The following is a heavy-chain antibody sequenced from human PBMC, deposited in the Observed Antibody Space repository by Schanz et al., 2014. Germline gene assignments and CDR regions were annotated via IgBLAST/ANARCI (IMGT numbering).Heavy chain of an antibody. D-gene: IGHD3-10*01. CDR1: GFTFSNYT. J-gene: IGHJ4*02. V-gene: IGHV3-21*01. CDR2: ITSTSRYI. CDR3: ARGVRVRGIIIDY. Sequence: EVQLVESGGGLVKPGGSLRLSCAASGFTFSNYTMYWVRQAPGKGLEWVSSITSTSRYIYYADSLKGRFTISRDNAKNSVYLQINSLRAEDTAEYYCARGVRVRGIIIDYWGPGTLVTVSS.